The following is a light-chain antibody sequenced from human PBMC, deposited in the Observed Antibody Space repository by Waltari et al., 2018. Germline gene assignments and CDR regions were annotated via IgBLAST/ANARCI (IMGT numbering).Light chain of an antibody. CDR3: QKYNSAPWT. Sequence: DIQMTQSPSSLSASVGDRVTITCRASQGISNYLAWYQQKPGKVPKLLIYAASTLQSGVPPRFSGSGSGTDFTLTISSLQPEDVATYYCQKYNSAPWTFDQGTKVEIK. CDR2: AAS. CDR1: QGISNY. V-gene: IGKV1-27*01. J-gene: IGKJ1*01.